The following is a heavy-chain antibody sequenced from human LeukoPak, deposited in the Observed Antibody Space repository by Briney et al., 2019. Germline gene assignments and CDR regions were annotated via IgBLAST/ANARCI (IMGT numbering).Heavy chain of an antibody. V-gene: IGHV3-23*01. CDR1: GFTFSSYA. CDR3: AKQPHDIWTDYYPVYSFVY. D-gene: IGHD3-9*01. Sequence: GGSLRLSCAASGFTFSSYAMSWVRPAPGKGLEWVSAISGSGGSTYYADSVKGRFTISRDNSKNTLYLQMNSLRGEDTAVYYCAKQPHDIWTDYYPVYSFVYWGQGTLVTVSS. CDR2: ISGSGGST. J-gene: IGHJ4*02.